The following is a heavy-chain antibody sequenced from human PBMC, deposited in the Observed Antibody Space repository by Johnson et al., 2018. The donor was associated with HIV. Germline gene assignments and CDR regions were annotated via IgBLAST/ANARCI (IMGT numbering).Heavy chain of an antibody. Sequence: QVQLVESGGGVVQPGRSLRLSCAASGYTFSSYWMQWVRQAPGKGLEWVSVISYDGSDKYHADSVKGRFTISRDNAKNSLYLQMDSLRGEDTALYYCAKDSSRYYDSRGAFDIWGQGTMVTVSS. D-gene: IGHD3-22*01. V-gene: IGHV3-30*18. CDR3: AKDSSRYYDSRGAFDI. CDR1: GYTFSSYW. J-gene: IGHJ3*02. CDR2: ISYDGSDK.